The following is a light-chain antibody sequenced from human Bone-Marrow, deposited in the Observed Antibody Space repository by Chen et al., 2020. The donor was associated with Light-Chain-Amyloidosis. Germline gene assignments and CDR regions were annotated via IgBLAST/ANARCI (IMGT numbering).Light chain of an antibody. V-gene: IGKV1-39*01. CDR2: LSS. CDR1: QSITTY. J-gene: IGKJ2*02. CDR3: QRSYTKTRT. Sequence: DIKMTQSPSSLSASVGDRVSITCRASQSITTYLNWYQQKPGKAPNLLIYLSSSLQSGVPARFSGSGSGTEFTLTITSLQPEDFATYYCQRSYTKTRTFGQGTRLEIK.